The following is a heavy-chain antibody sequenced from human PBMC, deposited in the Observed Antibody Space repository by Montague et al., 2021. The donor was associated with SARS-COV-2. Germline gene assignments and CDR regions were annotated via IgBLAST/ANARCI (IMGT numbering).Heavy chain of an antibody. CDR2: FSLDTDRI. J-gene: IGHJ6*02. V-gene: IGHV3-9*01. D-gene: IGHD3-10*01. CDR3: GKDLTPGGMDV. CDR1: GFNFESYA. Sequence: SLRLSCAVSGFNFESYAMHWVRQAPGKGLEWVAGFSLDTDRIDYADSVKGRFTVSRDKAQDTLYLQMSSLRPEDSAVYYCGKDLTPGGMDVWGQGTTVIISS.